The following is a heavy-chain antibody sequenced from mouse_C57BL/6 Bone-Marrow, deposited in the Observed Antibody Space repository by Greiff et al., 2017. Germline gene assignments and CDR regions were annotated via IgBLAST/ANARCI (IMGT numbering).Heavy chain of an antibody. Sequence: VQLQQPGAELVKPGASVKMSCKASGYTFTSYWITWLKQRPGQGLEWIGDIYPGSGSTNYNEKFKSKATLTVDTSSSTAYMQLRSLTSEDSAVYYCASVYGNYDAMDYWGQGTSVTVSS. CDR2: IYPGSGST. CDR1: GYTFTSYW. V-gene: IGHV1-55*01. CDR3: ASVYGNYDAMDY. D-gene: IGHD2-1*01. J-gene: IGHJ4*01.